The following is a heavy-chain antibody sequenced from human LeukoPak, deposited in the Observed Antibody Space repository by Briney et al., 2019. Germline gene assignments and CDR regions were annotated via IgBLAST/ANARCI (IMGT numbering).Heavy chain of an antibody. V-gene: IGHV6-1*01. D-gene: IGHD1-1*01. J-gene: IGHJ4*02. CDR3: ARGNGYPFDY. CDR1: GDSLSSNSAT. Sequence: SQTLSLTCAISGDSLSSNSATWNWGRQSPSRGLEWLRRTYYRSKWYNDYAVSVKGRVTINPDASKKQFSLQLNSVTPEDTAMYYCARGNGYPFDYWGQGTLVTVSS. CDR2: TYYRSKWYN.